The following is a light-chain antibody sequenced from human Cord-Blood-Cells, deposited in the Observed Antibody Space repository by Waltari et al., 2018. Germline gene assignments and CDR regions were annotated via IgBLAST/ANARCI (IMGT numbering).Light chain of an antibody. CDR3: SSYTSSSTLV. J-gene: IGLJ7*01. CDR2: DVS. V-gene: IGLV2-14*01. CDR1: SSDVGGYNY. Sequence: QSALTQPASVSGSPGPSITFPCPGTSSDVGGYNYVSLYQQHPGKAPKLMIYDVSNRPSGFSNRFSGSKSGNTASLTISGLQAEDEADYYCSSYTSSSTLVFGGGTQLTVL.